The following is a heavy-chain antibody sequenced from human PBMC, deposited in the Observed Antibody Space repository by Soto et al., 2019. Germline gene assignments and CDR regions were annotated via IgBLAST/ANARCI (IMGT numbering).Heavy chain of an antibody. V-gene: IGHV4-39*01. Sequence: SETLSLTCTVSGGSISSSSYYWGWIRQPPGKGLEWIGSTYYSGSTYYNPSLKSRVTISVDTSKNQFSLKLSSVTAADTAVYYCAIGGVIVPRGYYYYGMDVRGQGTTVTVSS. CDR2: TYYSGST. CDR3: AIGGVIVPRGYYYYGMDV. CDR1: GGSISSSSYY. D-gene: IGHD3-16*02. J-gene: IGHJ6*02.